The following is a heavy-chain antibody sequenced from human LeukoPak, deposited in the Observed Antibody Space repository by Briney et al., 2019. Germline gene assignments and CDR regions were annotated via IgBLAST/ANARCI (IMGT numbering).Heavy chain of an antibody. CDR3: ARLYSSSWDDDY. J-gene: IGHJ4*02. V-gene: IGHV4-30-4*01. D-gene: IGHD6-13*01. Sequence: SETLSLTCTVSGGSISSGDYYWSWIRQPPGKGLEWIGYIYYSGSTYYNPSLKSRVTISVDTSKNQFSLKLSSVTAADTAVYYCARLYSSSWDDDYWGQGTLVTVSS. CDR2: IYYSGST. CDR1: GGSISSGDYY.